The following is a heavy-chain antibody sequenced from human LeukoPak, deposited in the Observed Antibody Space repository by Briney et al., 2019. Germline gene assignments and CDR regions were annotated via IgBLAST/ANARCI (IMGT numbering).Heavy chain of an antibody. CDR3: ARHGVVVDY. V-gene: IGHV4-34*01. D-gene: IGHD2-15*01. CDR1: GGSFSGYY. J-gene: IGHJ4*02. CDR2: INHSGST. Sequence: NPSETLSLTCAVYGGSFSGYYWSWIRQPPGKGLEWIGEINHSGSTNYNPSLKSRVTISVDTSKNQFSLKLSSVTAADTAVYYCARHGVVVDYWGQGTLVSVSS.